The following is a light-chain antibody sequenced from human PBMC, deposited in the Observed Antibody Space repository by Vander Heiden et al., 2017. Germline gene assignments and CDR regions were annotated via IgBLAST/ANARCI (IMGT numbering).Light chain of an antibody. V-gene: IGLV4-69*02. CDR2: VNRDGSH. Sequence: QLVLTQSPSASASLGASVKLTCTLSSGHSTYVIAWHQQQPGKGPRYLMKVNRDGSHSKGDGIPDRFSGSRSGAELSLTISSLRSEDEADYYCQTWGTGIRVFGGGTKLTVL. J-gene: IGLJ3*02. CDR1: SGHSTYV. CDR3: QTWGTGIRV.